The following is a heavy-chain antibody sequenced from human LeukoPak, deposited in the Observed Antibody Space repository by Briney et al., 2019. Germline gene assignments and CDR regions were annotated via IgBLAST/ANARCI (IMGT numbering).Heavy chain of an antibody. J-gene: IGHJ4*02. D-gene: IGHD1-26*01. V-gene: IGHV3-15*01. Sequence: GGSLRLSCVGSGFSFENAWMSWVRQAPGKGLEWVGRIKSKTDDGTTDFAAPVKGRFTMSRDVSENTLYLQMNNLKTEDTALYYCSTEYRGTYFDYWGQGTLVTVSS. CDR2: IKSKTDDGTT. CDR3: STEYRGTYFDY. CDR1: GFSFENAW.